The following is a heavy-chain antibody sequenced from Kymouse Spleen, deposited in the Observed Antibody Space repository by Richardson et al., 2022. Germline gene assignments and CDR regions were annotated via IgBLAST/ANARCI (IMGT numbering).Heavy chain of an antibody. Sequence: QVQLQQWGAGLLKPSETLSLTCAVYGGSFSGYYWSWIRQPPGKGLEWIGEINHSGSTNYNPSLKSRVTISVDTSKNQFSLKLSSVTAADTAVYYCARGLIAVAGTGFDYWGQGTLVTVSS. J-gene: IGHJ4*02. CDR3: ARGLIAVAGTGFDY. D-gene: IGHD6-19*01. CDR2: INHSGST. CDR1: GGSFSGYY. V-gene: IGHV4-34*01.